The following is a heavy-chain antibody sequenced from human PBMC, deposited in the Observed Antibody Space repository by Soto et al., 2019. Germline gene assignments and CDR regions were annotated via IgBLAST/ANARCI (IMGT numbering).Heavy chain of an antibody. CDR3: ARVDAGYSSSWQAFDY. D-gene: IGHD6-13*01. J-gene: IGHJ4*02. CDR1: GGSISSGGYY. CDR2: IYYSGST. Sequence: PSETLSLTCTVSGGSISSGGYYWSWIRQHPGKGLEWTGYIYYSGSTYYNPSLKSRVTISVDTSKNQFSLKLSSVTAADTAVYYCARVDAGYSSSWQAFDYWGQGTLVTVSS. V-gene: IGHV4-31*03.